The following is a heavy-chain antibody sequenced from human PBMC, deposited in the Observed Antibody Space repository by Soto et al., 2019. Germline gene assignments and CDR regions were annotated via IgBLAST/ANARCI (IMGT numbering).Heavy chain of an antibody. Sequence: SVKVSCKASGGTFSSYAISWVRQAPGQGLEWMGGIIPIFGTANYAQKFQGRVTITTDTSTSTAYMELSSLRSDDTAVYYCARTDYSNDYYYYYYMDVWGKGTTVTVSS. D-gene: IGHD4-4*01. CDR3: ARTDYSNDYYYYYYMDV. CDR2: IIPIFGTA. J-gene: IGHJ6*03. CDR1: GGTFSSYA. V-gene: IGHV1-69*05.